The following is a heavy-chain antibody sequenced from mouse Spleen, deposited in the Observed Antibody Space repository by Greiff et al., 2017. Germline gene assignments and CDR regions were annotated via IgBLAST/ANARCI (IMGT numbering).Heavy chain of an antibody. CDR3: ARHRLYYFDY. CDR2: IYPGSGNT. CDR1: GYTFTDYY. Sequence: QVQLQQSGAELVRPGASVKLSCKASGYTFTDYYINWVKQRPGQGLEWIARIYPGSGNTYYNEKFKGKATLTAEKSSSTAYMQLSSLTSEDSAVYFCARHRLYYFDYWGQGTTLTVSS. V-gene: IGHV1-76*01. J-gene: IGHJ2*01.